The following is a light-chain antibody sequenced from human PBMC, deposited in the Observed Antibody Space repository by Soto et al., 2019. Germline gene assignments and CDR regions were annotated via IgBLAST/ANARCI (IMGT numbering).Light chain of an antibody. Sequence: QSVLTQPPSVSGAPGQRVTISCTGSSSNIGAGYDVHWYQQLPGRAPKHLIYGNTNRPSGVPDRFSGSKSGTSASLAITGLQAEDEADYYCLSFDSSLSVVFGGGTKLTFL. CDR1: SSNIGAGYD. J-gene: IGLJ2*01. CDR2: GNT. CDR3: LSFDSSLSVV. V-gene: IGLV1-40*01.